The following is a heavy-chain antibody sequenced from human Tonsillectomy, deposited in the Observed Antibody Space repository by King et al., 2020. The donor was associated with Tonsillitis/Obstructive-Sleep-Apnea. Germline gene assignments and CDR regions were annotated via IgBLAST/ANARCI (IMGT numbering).Heavy chain of an antibody. CDR3: ARSDYDFWSGSPNWFDP. CDR1: GYTFTSYA. D-gene: IGHD3-3*01. J-gene: IGHJ5*02. CDR2: INTNTGNP. V-gene: IGHV7-4-1*02. Sequence: VPLVESGSELKKPGASVKVSCKASGYTFTSYAMNWVRPAPGQGLEWMGWINTNTGNPTYAQGFTGRFVFSLDTSVSTAYLQISSLKAEDTAVYYCARSDYDFWSGSPNWFDPWGQGTLVTVSS.